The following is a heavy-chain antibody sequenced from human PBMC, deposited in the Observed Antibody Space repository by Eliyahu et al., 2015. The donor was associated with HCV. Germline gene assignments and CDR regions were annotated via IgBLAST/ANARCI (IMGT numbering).Heavy chain of an antibody. J-gene: IGHJ6*03. D-gene: IGHD3-10*01. Sequence: QVQLVESGGGVVQPGRSLRLSCAASVFTFSXYAMHWVRQAPGKGLEWVAVISFDGSNEHHADSVKGRFTISRDNSKNTVYLQMNSLRVEDTAVYYCARDPAVGVYYYYYMDVWGKGTTVTVSS. CDR3: ARDPAVGVYYYYYMDV. CDR1: VFTFSXYA. CDR2: ISFDGSNE. V-gene: IGHV3-30*04.